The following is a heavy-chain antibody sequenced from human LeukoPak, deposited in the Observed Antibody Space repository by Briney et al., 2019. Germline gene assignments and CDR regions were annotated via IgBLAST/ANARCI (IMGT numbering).Heavy chain of an antibody. V-gene: IGHV4-38-2*01. CDR1: GYSISSGYY. Sequence: SDTLSLTCAVSGYSISSGYYWGWIRQPPGKGLEWIGSIYHSGSTYYNPSLKSRVTISVDTSKNQFSLMLSSVTAADTAVYYCATFSGWYGFDYWGQGTLVTVSS. CDR2: IYHSGST. J-gene: IGHJ4*02. CDR3: ATFSGWYGFDY. D-gene: IGHD6-19*01.